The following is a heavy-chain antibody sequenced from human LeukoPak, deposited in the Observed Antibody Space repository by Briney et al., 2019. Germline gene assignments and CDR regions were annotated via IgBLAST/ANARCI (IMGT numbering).Heavy chain of an antibody. CDR1: GFTFSVCA. CDR3: ARDTLWFGEGQFDL. J-gene: IGHJ5*02. D-gene: IGHD3-10*01. Sequence: PGGSLRLSCVASGFTFSVCAMHWVRQAPGKGLEYVSGISNNGGSSSYANSVKGRFTISRDNSKNTMYLQMGSLRPEDMGVYYCARDTLWFGEGQFDLWGQGILVTVSS. V-gene: IGHV3-64*01. CDR2: ISNNGGSS.